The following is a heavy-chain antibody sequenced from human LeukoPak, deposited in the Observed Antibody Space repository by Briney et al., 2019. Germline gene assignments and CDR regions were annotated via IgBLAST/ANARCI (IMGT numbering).Heavy chain of an antibody. D-gene: IGHD3-3*01. Sequence: PGGSLRLSCAVSGFSMRSYAMHWVRQAPGKGLEYVSSISGDGGTTYYPNSVKDRFTVSRDNSKNTLYLQMGRLGTDDTAVYYCARMGIGEFGGALDVWGQGTTVIVSS. CDR1: GFSMRSYA. CDR2: ISGDGGTT. J-gene: IGHJ6*02. CDR3: ARMGIGEFGGALDV. V-gene: IGHV3-64*01.